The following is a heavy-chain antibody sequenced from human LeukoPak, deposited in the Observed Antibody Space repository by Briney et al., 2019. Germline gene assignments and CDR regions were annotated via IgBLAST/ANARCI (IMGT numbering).Heavy chain of an antibody. CDR2: ISSSSSYI. CDR1: GFTFSSYS. J-gene: IGHJ4*02. D-gene: IGHD3-22*01. CDR3: ASEAYYYDSSGYYY. Sequence: GGSLRLSCAASGFTFSSYSMNWVRQAPGKGLEWVSSISSSSSYIYYADSVKGRFTISRDNAKNSLYLQMNSLRAEDTAVYYCASEAYYYDSSGYYYWGQGTLVTVSS. V-gene: IGHV3-21*01.